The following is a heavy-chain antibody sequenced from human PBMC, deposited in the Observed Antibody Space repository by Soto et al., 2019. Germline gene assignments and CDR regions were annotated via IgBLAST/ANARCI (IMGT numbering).Heavy chain of an antibody. CDR3: AREGEGSSWPDYYYYYYMDV. V-gene: IGHV3-21*01. CDR2: ISSSSSYI. D-gene: IGHD6-13*01. J-gene: IGHJ6*03. Sequence: GGSLRLSCAASGFTFSSYSMNWVRQAPGKGLEWVSSISSSSSYIYYADSVKGRFTISRDNAKNSLYLQMNSLRAEDTAVYYCAREGEGSSWPDYYYYYYMDVWGKGTTVTVSS. CDR1: GFTFSSYS.